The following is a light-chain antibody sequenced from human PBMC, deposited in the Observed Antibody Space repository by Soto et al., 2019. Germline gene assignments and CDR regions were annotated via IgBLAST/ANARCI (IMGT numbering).Light chain of an antibody. Sequence: DIQMTQSPSTLPAPVGERVTITCRASQTISFSLAWYQQKPGKAPKLLIYDASTLQSGVPSSFSGSEAGTEFTLTLSGLQPDDFAPYDDQQYHGYSLTFGQGTKVEI. CDR2: DAS. J-gene: IGKJ1*01. CDR1: QTISFS. V-gene: IGKV1-5*01. CDR3: QQYHGYSLT.